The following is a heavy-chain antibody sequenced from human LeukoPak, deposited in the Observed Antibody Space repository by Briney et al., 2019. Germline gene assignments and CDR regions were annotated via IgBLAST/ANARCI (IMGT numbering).Heavy chain of an antibody. J-gene: IGHJ3*02. Sequence: PSETLSLTCTVSGGSISSGSYYWSWIRQPAGKGLEWIGRIYTSGSTNYSPSLKSRVTISVDTSKNQFSLKLSSVTAADTAVYYCASSEAAADAFDIWGQGTMVTVSS. D-gene: IGHD6-13*01. CDR3: ASSEAAADAFDI. CDR2: IYTSGST. V-gene: IGHV4-61*02. CDR1: GGSISSGSYY.